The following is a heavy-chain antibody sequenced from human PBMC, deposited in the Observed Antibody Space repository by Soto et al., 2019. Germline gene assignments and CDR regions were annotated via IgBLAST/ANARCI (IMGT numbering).Heavy chain of an antibody. J-gene: IGHJ4*02. CDR2: IYYSGST. Sequence: PSETLSLTCTVSGGSISSYYLSWIRQPPGKGLEWIGYIYYSGSTNYNPSLKSRVTISVDTSKNQFSLKLSSVTAADTAVYYCARDHGGDYYFDYWGQGTLVNVSS. D-gene: IGHD3-10*01. CDR3: ARDHGGDYYFDY. CDR1: GGSISSYY. V-gene: IGHV4-59*01.